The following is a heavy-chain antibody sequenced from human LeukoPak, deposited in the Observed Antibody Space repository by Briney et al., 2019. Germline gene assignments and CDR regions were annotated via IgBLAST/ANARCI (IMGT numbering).Heavy chain of an antibody. CDR1: GFTFSSYA. D-gene: IGHD3-10*01. CDR2: ISYDGSNK. CDR3: AGEGNAYYYGSGVH. V-gene: IGHV3-30*01. J-gene: IGHJ4*02. Sequence: GGSLRLSCAASGFTFSSYAMHWVRQAPGKGLGWVAVISYDGSNKYYADSVKGRFTISRDNSKNTLYLQMNSLRAEDTAVYYCAGEGNAYYYGSGVHWGQGTLVTVSS.